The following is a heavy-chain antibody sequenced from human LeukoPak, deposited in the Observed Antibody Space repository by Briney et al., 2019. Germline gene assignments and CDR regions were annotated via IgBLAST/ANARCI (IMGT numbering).Heavy chain of an antibody. Sequence: PGRSLRLSCAASGFTFSSYSMHWARQAPGKGLEWVAVISYDGSNKYNADSVKGRFTISRDNSKNTLYLQMNSLRREDTAEYYCARAEYDRSGSIYYYYGMDIWGQGTTVTVSS. CDR1: GFTFSSYS. J-gene: IGHJ6*02. D-gene: IGHD3-22*01. CDR2: ISYDGSNK. V-gene: IGHV3-30-3*01. CDR3: ARAEYDRSGSIYYYYGMDI.